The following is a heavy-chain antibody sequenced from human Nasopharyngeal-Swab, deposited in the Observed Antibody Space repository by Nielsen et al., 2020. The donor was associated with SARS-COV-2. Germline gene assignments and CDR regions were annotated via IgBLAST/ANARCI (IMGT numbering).Heavy chain of an antibody. J-gene: IGHJ4*02. V-gene: IGHV1-69*06. CDR2: IIPIFGTA. CDR3: ARGSDYGDYAYINYFDY. D-gene: IGHD4-17*01. Sequence: WVRQAPGQGLEWMGGIIPIFGTANYAQKFQGRVTITADKSTSTAYMELSSLRSEDTAVYYCARGSDYGDYAYINYFDYWGQGTLVPSPQ.